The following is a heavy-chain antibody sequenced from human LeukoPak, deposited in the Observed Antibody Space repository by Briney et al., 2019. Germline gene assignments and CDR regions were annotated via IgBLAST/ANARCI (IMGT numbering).Heavy chain of an antibody. D-gene: IGHD3/OR15-3a*01. V-gene: IGHV4-39*01. Sequence: SETLSLTCTVSGGSISSYYWGWIRQPPGKGLEWIGSIYYSGNTYYNASLKSQVSTSIDTSKNQFSLRLTSVTAADTAVYYCARQTGSGLFILPGGQGTLVTVSS. J-gene: IGHJ4*02. CDR3: ARQTGSGLFILP. CDR2: IYYSGNT. CDR1: GGSISSYY.